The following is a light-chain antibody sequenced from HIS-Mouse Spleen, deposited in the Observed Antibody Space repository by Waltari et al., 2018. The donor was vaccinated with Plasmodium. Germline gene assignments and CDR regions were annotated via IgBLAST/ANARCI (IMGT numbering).Light chain of an antibody. V-gene: IGLV2-11*01. CDR3: CSYAGSYTYV. J-gene: IGLJ1*01. CDR1: SSDVGGYNY. Sequence: QSALTQPRSVSGSPGQSVTISCTGTSSDVGGYNYVSWYQQHPGKAPNLMIYDVSKRPSGVPDRFPGSKSGNTASLTISGLQAEDEADYYCCSYAGSYTYVFGTGTKVTVL. CDR2: DVS.